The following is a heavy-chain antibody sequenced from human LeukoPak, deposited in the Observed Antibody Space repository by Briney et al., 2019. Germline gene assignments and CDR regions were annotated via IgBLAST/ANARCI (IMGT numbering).Heavy chain of an antibody. CDR3: AKDHSKLGMDWYFDL. CDR1: EFTFSSYS. J-gene: IGHJ2*01. CDR2: ISGSGGST. V-gene: IGHV3-23*01. Sequence: PGGSLRLSCAASEFTFSSYSMIWVRQAPGKGLEWVSAISGSGGSTYYADSVKGRFTVSRDNSKNTLFLQVNSLRAEDTAVYYCAKDHSKLGMDWYFDLWGRGTLVTVSS. D-gene: IGHD2-15*01.